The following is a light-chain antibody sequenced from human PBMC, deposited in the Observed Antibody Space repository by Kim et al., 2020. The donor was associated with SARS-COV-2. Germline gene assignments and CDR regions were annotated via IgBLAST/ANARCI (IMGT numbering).Light chain of an antibody. V-gene: IGKV1-5*03. CDR3: QQYSSYST. J-gene: IGKJ1*01. CDR2: KAS. CDR1: QNTADW. Sequence: SASAGDRVTTTCRASQNTADWVAWYQQKPGQAPKLLIYKASVTESGVPSRFSGTGSGTEFTLTISSLHPDDFATYYCQQYSSYSTFGQGTKVDIK.